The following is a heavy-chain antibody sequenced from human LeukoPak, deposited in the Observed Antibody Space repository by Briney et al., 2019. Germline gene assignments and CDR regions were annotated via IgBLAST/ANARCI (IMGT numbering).Heavy chain of an antibody. CDR2: IYYSGST. J-gene: IGHJ1*01. CDR1: GGSISSSSYY. CDR3: ARGRGVSGGLWRQQLDEYFQH. V-gene: IGHV4-39*01. Sequence: PSETLSLTCTVSGGSISSSSYYWGWIHQPPGKGLEWIGSIYYSGSTYYNPSLKSRVTISVDTSKNQFSLKLSSVTAADTAVYYCARGRGVSGGLWRQQLDEYFQHWGQGTLVTVSS. D-gene: IGHD6-13*01.